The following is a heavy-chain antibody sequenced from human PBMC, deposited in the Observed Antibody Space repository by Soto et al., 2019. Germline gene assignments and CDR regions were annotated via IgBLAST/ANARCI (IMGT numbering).Heavy chain of an antibody. V-gene: IGHV3-30*03. CDR2: ISYDGSNN. Sequence: GGALRLSCAASGFTFSSYGMHWVRQAPGKGLEWVAVISYDGSNNYYADSVKGRFTISRDDSKNTLYLQMNSLKTEDTAVYYCTTITAFDYWGQGTLVTVSS. J-gene: IGHJ4*02. CDR3: TTITAFDY. CDR1: GFTFSSYG. D-gene: IGHD3-10*01.